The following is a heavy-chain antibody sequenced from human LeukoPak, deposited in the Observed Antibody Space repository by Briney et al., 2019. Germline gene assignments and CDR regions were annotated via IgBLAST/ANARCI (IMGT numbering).Heavy chain of an antibody. V-gene: IGHV1-3*01. J-gene: IGHJ4*02. CDR3: ARDLGPRDITMIVVVNGRRFDY. D-gene: IGHD3-22*01. CDR2: INAGNGNT. Sequence: GASVKVSCKASGYTFTSYAMHWVRQAPGQRLEWMGWINAGNGNTKYSQKFQGRVTITRDTSASTAYMELSSLRSEDTAVYYCARDLGPRDITMIVVVNGRRFDYWGQGTLVTVSS. CDR1: GYTFTSYA.